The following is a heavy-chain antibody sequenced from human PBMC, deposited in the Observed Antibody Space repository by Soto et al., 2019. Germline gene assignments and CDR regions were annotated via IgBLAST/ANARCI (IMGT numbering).Heavy chain of an antibody. CDR2: IWYSGGNK. V-gene: IGHV3-33*08. CDR1: GFTFSSYS. D-gene: IGHD6-19*01. CDR3: ARDGQWLPRDGLRSSYYFDY. Sequence: GGSLRLSCAASGFTFSSYSMNWVRQAPGKGLEWVSVIWYSGGNKYYADSVKGRFTISRDNSKNTLYLQMNSLRAEDTAVYYCARDGQWLPRDGLRSSYYFDYWGQGTLVTVSS. J-gene: IGHJ4*02.